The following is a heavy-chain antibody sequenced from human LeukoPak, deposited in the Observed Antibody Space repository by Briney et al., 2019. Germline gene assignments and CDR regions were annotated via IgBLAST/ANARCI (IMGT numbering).Heavy chain of an antibody. V-gene: IGHV3-30*18. CDR1: GFTFNSYG. CDR3: AKRGVERVGDYHYYYYLDV. Sequence: GGSLRPSCAVSGFTFNSYGMHWVRQAPGKGLEWVAVISNDGSNKYYADSVKGRFTISRDNSKNTLYLQMNSLRAEDTALYYCAKRGVERVGDYHYYYYLDVWGKGTTVTVSS. J-gene: IGHJ6*03. CDR2: ISNDGSNK. D-gene: IGHD1-1*01.